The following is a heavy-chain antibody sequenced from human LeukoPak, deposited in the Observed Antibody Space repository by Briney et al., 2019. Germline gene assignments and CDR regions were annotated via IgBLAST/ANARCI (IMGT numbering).Heavy chain of an antibody. J-gene: IGHJ3*02. Sequence: PGGSLRLSCAASGFTFSSYTINWVRQAPGKGLEWVTIISYDGSNKYYADSVKGRFTISRDNSKNTLYLQMNSLRAEDTAVYYCAKDPRDGYNDDAFDIWGQGTMVTVSS. CDR2: ISYDGSNK. V-gene: IGHV3-30-3*01. CDR1: GFTFSSYT. CDR3: AKDPRDGYNDDAFDI. D-gene: IGHD5-24*01.